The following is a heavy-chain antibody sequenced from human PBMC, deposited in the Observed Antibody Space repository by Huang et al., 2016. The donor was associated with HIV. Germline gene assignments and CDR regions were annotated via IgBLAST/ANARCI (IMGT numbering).Heavy chain of an antibody. D-gene: IGHD4-17*01. V-gene: IGHV4-30-2*01. J-gene: IGHJ3*02. CDR3: ARGEGGDYRRGVDAFDI. Sequence: QLQLQESGSGLVKPSQTLSLTCAVSGGSISSGGYSWSWIRQPPGKGQEWIGYIYHSGSTDYNPSLKRRVTISVDRAKNQFSLKLSAVTAADTAVYYCARGEGGDYRRGVDAFDIWGQGTMVTVSS. CDR1: GGSISSGGYS. CDR2: IYHSGST.